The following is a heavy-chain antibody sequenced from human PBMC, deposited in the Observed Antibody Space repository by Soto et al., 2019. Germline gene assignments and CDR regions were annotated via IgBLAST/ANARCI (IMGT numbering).Heavy chain of an antibody. D-gene: IGHD2-15*01. Sequence: ASVKVSCKASGYTFTSYGISWVRQAPGQGLEWMGWVSAYNGNTNYAQKLQGRVTMTTDTSTSTAYMELRSLRSDDTAVYYCARERYCSGGSCYRDYYYNYGMGVWGQGTTVTVSS. J-gene: IGHJ6*02. V-gene: IGHV1-18*01. CDR1: GYTFTSYG. CDR2: VSAYNGNT. CDR3: ARERYCSGGSCYRDYYYNYGMGV.